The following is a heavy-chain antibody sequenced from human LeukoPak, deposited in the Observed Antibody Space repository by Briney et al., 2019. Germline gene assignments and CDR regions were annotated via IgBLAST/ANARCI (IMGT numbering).Heavy chain of an antibody. D-gene: IGHD2-2*01. CDR2: ISGSGGST. CDR1: GFTFRSYA. Sequence: GGSLRLSCAASGFTFRSYAMSWVRQAPGKGLEWVSAISGSGGSTYYADSVKGRFTISRDNSKNTLYLQMNSLRAEDTAVYYCAKELPFVVVPAATNFDYWGQGTLVTVSS. J-gene: IGHJ4*02. CDR3: AKELPFVVVPAATNFDY. V-gene: IGHV3-23*01.